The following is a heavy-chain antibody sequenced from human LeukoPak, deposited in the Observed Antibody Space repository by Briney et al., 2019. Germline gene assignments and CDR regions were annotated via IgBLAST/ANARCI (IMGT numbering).Heavy chain of an antibody. CDR3: ARVLQNYYHLDV. J-gene: IGHJ6*03. D-gene: IGHD3-3*01. CDR1: GVSINSHY. Sequence: SETLSLTCTVSGVSINSHYWSWIRQPPGKGLEWIGFIYDSGSANYKSSLESRVTMTVDTSKNQFSLKLNSVTAADTAVYHCARVLQNYYHLDVWGKGTTVTVSS. CDR2: IYDSGSA. V-gene: IGHV4-59*11.